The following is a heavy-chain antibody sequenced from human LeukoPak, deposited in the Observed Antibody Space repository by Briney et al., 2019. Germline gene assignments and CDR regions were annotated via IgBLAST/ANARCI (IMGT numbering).Heavy chain of an antibody. Sequence: SETLSLTCTVSGGSIGSHYWTWIRQPRGKGREWIGYVHSSGSTCYNPSLKSRVTISVDTSKSQFSLKLNSVTAADTAVYYCARDAAPVRDSWYFDLWGRGTLVTVSS. J-gene: IGHJ2*01. CDR2: VHSSGST. V-gene: IGHV4-59*11. CDR1: GGSIGSHY. D-gene: IGHD5-24*01. CDR3: ARDAAPVRDSWYFDL.